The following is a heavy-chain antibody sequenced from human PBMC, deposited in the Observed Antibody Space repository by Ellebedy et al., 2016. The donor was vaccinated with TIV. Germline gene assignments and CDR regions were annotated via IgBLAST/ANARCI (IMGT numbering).Heavy chain of an antibody. D-gene: IGHD1-7*01. J-gene: IGHJ1*01. CDR2: VSYDGVDK. V-gene: IGHV3-30*02. CDR1: EFTFSTYH. CDR3: AKGGSGTSHFQH. Sequence: GESLKISCAASEFTFSTYHMHWVRQAPGKGLEWVARVSYDGVDKYYAESVKGRFTISRDNSKDTLYLEMTSLRPDDSSIYFCAKGGSGTSHFQHWGQGTLVTVSS.